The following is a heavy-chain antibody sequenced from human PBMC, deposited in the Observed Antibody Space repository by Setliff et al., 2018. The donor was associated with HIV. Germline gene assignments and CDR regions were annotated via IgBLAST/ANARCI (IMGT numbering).Heavy chain of an antibody. V-gene: IGHV1-2*06. CDR1: GYTFTGYY. CDR3: ARDRSRYTFWTGYDDAFDI. D-gene: IGHD3-3*01. CDR2: INPNSGGT. J-gene: IGHJ3*02. Sequence: GASVKVSCKASGYTFTGYYMHWVRQAPGQGLEWMGRINPNSGGTKYAQKFQGRVTMTRDTSISTAYMELSRLRSDDTAVYYCARDRSRYTFWTGYDDAFDIWGQGAMVTVSS.